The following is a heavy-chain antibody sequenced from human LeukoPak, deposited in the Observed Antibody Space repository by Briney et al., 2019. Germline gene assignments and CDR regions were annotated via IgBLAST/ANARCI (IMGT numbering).Heavy chain of an antibody. D-gene: IGHD3-22*01. V-gene: IGHV3-33*01. CDR1: GFTFSNYG. Sequence: HPGGSLRLSCATSGFTFSNYGMHWVRQAPGKGLEWVAVFWAEGTKKYYGDSVKGRFTISRDTSKNTVYLQMNSLRAEDTAVYYCARGEGEYYDSSGYYVPDAPKHIPGRFWARFDYWGQGTLVTVSS. J-gene: IGHJ4*02. CDR2: FWAEGTKK. CDR3: ARGEGEYYDSSGYYVPDAPKHIPGRFWARFDY.